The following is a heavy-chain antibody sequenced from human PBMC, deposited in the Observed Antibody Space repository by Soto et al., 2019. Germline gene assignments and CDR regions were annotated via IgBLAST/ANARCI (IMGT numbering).Heavy chain of an antibody. CDR2: IYYSGST. Sequence: SETLSLTCTVSGGSISSGGYYWSWIRQHPGKGLEWIGYIYYSGSTYYNPSLKSRVTISVDTSKNQFSLKLSSVTAADTAVYYCARSDKEIFLCFGDLLPHSYGMDFWGQGPPVTVSS. V-gene: IGHV4-31*03. CDR3: ARSDKEIFLCFGDLLPHSYGMDF. CDR1: GGSISSGGYY. J-gene: IGHJ6*02. D-gene: IGHD3-10*01.